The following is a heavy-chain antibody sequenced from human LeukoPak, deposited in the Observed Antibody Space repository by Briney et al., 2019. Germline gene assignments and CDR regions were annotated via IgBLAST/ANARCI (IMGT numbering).Heavy chain of an antibody. V-gene: IGHV3-23*01. CDR2: FSGSVDTT. D-gene: IGHD3-3*01. J-gene: IGHJ6*03. CDR3: AKDPYYDFWSGYYTGYYYYYMDV. CDR1: GFTFSTYA. Sequence: GGSLRLSCAASGFTFSTYAMNWVRQAPGKGLEWVSTFSGSVDTTYYADSVKGRFTISRDNSKNTLYLQMNSLRAEDTAVYYCAKDPYYDFWSGYYTGYYYYYMDVWGKGTTVTVSS.